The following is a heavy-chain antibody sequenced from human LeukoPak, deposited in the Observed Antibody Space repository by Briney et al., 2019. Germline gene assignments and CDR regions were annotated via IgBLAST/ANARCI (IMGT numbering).Heavy chain of an antibody. J-gene: IGHJ4*02. V-gene: IGHV4-4*02. CDR2: IYHIGST. D-gene: IGHD6-19*01. CDR3: GRLMAGLD. Sequence: SGTLSLTCAVSGGSISSNNWWSWVRQPPGRGLEWIADIYHIGSTNYSPSLKSRVTISVDKSKNQFFLKLNSVTAADTAVYYCGRLMAGLDWGQGTLVTDSS. CDR1: GGSISSNNW.